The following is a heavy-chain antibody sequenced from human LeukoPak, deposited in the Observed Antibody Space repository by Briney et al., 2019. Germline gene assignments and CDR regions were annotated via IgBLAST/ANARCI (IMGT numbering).Heavy chain of an antibody. D-gene: IGHD2-21*02. CDR3: ARSPNCGGDCS. J-gene: IGHJ5*02. V-gene: IGHV3-74*03. CDR2: IDSDGTRT. CDR1: GFAFSTYW. Sequence: QPGGSLRLSCAASGFAFSTYWMHWVRQAPGKGLVWVSRIDSDGTRTTYADSVKGRFTISRDNAKNTLYLQTNSLRAEDTAVYYCARSPNCGGDCSWGQGTLVTVSS.